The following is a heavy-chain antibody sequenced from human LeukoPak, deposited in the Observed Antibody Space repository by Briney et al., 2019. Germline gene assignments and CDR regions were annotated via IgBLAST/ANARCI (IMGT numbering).Heavy chain of an antibody. J-gene: IGHJ5*02. D-gene: IGHD3-22*01. CDR2: IYSGGST. Sequence: GGSLRLSCAASGFTVSSNYMSWVRQAPGKGLEWVSVIYSGGSTYYPDSVKGRFTISRDNSKNTLYLQMNSLRAEDTAVYHCARAYYYDSSGYTSWGQGTLVTVSS. V-gene: IGHV3-53*01. CDR1: GFTVSSNY. CDR3: ARAYYYDSSGYTS.